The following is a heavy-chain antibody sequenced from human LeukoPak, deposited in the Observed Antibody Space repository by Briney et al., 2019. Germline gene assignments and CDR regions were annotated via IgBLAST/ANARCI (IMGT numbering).Heavy chain of an antibody. J-gene: IGHJ5*02. V-gene: IGHV4-39*07. CDR2: IYYSGST. CDR3: AREGHSSLDP. Sequence: SETLSLTCTVTGGSISNSSYYWGWIRQPPGKGLEWIGSIYYSGSTYYNPSLKSRVTISVDTSKNQFSLKLSSVTAADTAVYYCAREGHSSLDPWGQGTLVTVSS. D-gene: IGHD2-21*01. CDR1: GGSISNSSYY.